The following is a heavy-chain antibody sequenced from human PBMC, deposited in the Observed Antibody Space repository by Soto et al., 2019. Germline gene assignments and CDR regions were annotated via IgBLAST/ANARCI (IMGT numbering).Heavy chain of an antibody. CDR2: TYYRSKWYN. J-gene: IGHJ6*02. D-gene: IGHD1-26*01. CDR3: AGGSLSYNYGRDV. V-gene: IGHV6-1*01. CDR1: GDSVSSNSAA. Sequence: PSQTLSLTCVISGDSVSSNSAAWSWIRQSPSRGLEWLGRTYYRSKWYNDYAVSVKSRITINPDTSKKHFSLQLNSVTPEDTAVYYCAGGSLSYNYGRDVWGQGTTVTVSS.